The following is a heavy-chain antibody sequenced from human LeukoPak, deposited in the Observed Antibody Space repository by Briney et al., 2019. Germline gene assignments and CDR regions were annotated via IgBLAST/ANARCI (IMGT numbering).Heavy chain of an antibody. CDR1: GASINGDDFF. V-gene: IGHV4-30-4*01. CDR3: ARENFYDPRGYFHL. J-gene: IGHJ2*01. Sequence: SQTMSLTCSVSGASINGDDFFWGWLRQPPGKGLEWIGNIYYSGSTYYNPSLERRISISMDASKNQFSLKLNSVTAADTAVYFCARENFYDPRGYFHLWGRGTLVSVSS. D-gene: IGHD3-3*01. CDR2: IYYSGST.